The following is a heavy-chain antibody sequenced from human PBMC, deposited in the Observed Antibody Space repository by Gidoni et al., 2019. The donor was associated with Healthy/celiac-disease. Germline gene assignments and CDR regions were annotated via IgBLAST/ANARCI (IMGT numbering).Heavy chain of an antibody. Sequence: QVQLVESGGGVVQPGRSLRLSCAASGFSFSSYGLDCARQAPGKGLEWVAVIPYEGSNKYYADYVKGRFTISKDNSENTLYLQMDSLGAEDTAVYYCAKDKVPMHWGQGTLVTVSS. V-gene: IGHV3-30*18. CDR3: AKDKVPMH. J-gene: IGHJ4*02. CDR2: IPYEGSNK. D-gene: IGHD2-2*01. CDR1: GFSFSSYG.